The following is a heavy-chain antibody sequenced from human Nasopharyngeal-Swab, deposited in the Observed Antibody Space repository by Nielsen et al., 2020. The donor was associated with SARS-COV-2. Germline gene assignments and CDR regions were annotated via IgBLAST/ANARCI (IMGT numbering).Heavy chain of an antibody. V-gene: IGHV3-30*03. Sequence: QAPGKGLEWVAVISYDGSNKYYADSVKGRFTISRDNSKNTLYLQMNSLRADDTAVYYCARDDLNVRYSYVYRTVGLPDYWGQGTLVTVSS. D-gene: IGHD5-18*01. J-gene: IGHJ4*02. CDR3: ARDDLNVRYSYVYRTVGLPDY. CDR2: ISYDGSNK.